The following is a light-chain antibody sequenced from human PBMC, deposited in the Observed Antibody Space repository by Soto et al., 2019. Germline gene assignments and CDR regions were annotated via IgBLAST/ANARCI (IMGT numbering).Light chain of an antibody. Sequence: DIQMTQSPSTLSASVGDRVTITCRASRSISSWLAWYQQKPGKPPKLLIYDASSFEGGVPSRFSGSGSGTEFTLTISSLQPDDYANYYCQQYNNYWTFGQGTKVEIK. CDR1: RSISSW. J-gene: IGKJ1*01. CDR3: QQYNNYWT. CDR2: DAS. V-gene: IGKV1-5*01.